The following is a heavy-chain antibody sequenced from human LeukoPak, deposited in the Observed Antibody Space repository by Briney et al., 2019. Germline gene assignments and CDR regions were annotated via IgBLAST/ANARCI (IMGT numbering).Heavy chain of an antibody. J-gene: IGHJ4*02. CDR1: GGSISSSSYY. D-gene: IGHD3-16*01. CDR2: IYYSGST. V-gene: IGHV4-39*01. Sequence: SETLSLTCTVSGGSISSSSYYWGWIRQPPGKGLEWIGSIYYSGSTHYNPSLKSRVTISVDTSKNQFSLKLSSVTAADTAVYYCARQWASGPLRLGGLDYWGQGTLVTVSS. CDR3: ARQWASGPLRLGGLDY.